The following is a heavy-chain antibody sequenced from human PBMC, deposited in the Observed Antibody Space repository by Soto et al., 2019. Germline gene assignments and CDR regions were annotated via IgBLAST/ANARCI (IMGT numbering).Heavy chain of an antibody. CDR3: VRDGRNGFRYFDL. J-gene: IGHJ2*01. CDR2: IYYSGST. CDR1: GGSVSSGDYY. Sequence: SETLSLTCTVSGGSVSSGDYYWSWIRQPPGKGLEWIGYIYYSGSTYYNPSLKSRVTISADTSKNQFSLQLNSVTAADTAVYYCVRDGRNGFRYFDLWGRGTLVTVSS. V-gene: IGHV4-30-4*01.